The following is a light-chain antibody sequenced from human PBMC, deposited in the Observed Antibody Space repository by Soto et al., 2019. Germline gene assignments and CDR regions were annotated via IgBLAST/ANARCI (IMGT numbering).Light chain of an antibody. Sequence: EVGLTQSPGTLSLSPGERATLSCRASQSVSNNYFAWYQQKPGQAPRLLIFGSSDRATGIPDRFSGSVSGTDFTLTISRLEPEDFAVYYCQQYGSSPPYTFGQGTKLEIK. CDR3: QQYGSSPPYT. J-gene: IGKJ2*01. CDR2: GSS. CDR1: QSVSNNY. V-gene: IGKV3-20*01.